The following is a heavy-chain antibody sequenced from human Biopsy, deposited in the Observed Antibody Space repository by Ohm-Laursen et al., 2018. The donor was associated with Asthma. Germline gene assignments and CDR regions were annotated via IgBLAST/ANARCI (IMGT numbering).Heavy chain of an antibody. CDR3: VRGSSSWHHGPFHYYYGLDV. V-gene: IGHV4-39*01. J-gene: IGHJ6*02. CDR2: IYYSGTT. Sequence: SETLSLTCTVSGGSMTPTSHYWDWIRQAPGKGLEWIGSIYYSGTTYYNPSLESRVTVSADTSKNQFSLKLTSVTAADTAVYYCVRGSSSWHHGPFHYYYGLDVWGQGTTATVSS. CDR1: GGSMTPTSHY. D-gene: IGHD6-13*01.